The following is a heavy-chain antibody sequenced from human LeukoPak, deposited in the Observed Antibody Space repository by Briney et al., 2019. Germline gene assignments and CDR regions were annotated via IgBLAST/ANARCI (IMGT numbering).Heavy chain of an antibody. CDR1: GFTFSSYS. D-gene: IGHD2-15*01. V-gene: IGHV3-21*01. CDR3: ARDQTPFY. CDR2: ISSGSTYI. Sequence: GGSLRLSCAGSGFTFSSYSMNWVRQAPGKGLEWVSSISSGSTYIYYADSMKGRFTISRDNAKSSMWLQMNSLRDEDTAVYYCARDQTPFYWGQGSLVTVSS. J-gene: IGHJ4*02.